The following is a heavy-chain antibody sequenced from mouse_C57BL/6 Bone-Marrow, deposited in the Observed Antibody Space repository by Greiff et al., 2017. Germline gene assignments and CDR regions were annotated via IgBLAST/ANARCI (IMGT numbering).Heavy chain of an antibody. CDR1: GYTFTGYW. V-gene: IGHV1-9*01. Sequence: QVQLQQSGAELMKPGASVKLSCKATGYTFTGYWIEWVKQRPGHGLEWIGEILPGRGSTNYNEKFKGKATFTADTSSNTAYMQLSSLTTEDSAIYYCARLGAKATVDYWGQGTTLTVSS. J-gene: IGHJ2*01. D-gene: IGHD3-2*02. CDR3: ARLGAKATVDY. CDR2: ILPGRGST.